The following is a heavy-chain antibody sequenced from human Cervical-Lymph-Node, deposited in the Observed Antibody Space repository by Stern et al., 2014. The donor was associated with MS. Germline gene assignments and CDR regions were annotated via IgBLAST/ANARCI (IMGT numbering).Heavy chain of an antibody. V-gene: IGHV3-33*01. CDR2: AWYYGSTA. J-gene: IGHJ4*02. D-gene: IGHD5-24*01. Sequence: QVQLVESGGGVVQPGTSLRLSCAASGFTFSSYGMHWVRQAPGKGLEWVALAWYYGSTAYYTNSVKGRFTISRDNSKNTLFLQMNSLTAEDTAVYYCARGHIPYAYNYLFDYWGQGTLVTVSS. CDR1: GFTFSSYG. CDR3: ARGHIPYAYNYLFDY.